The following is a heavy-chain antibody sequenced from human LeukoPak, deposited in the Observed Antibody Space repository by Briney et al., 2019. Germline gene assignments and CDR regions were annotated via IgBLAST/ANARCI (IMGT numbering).Heavy chain of an antibody. J-gene: IGHJ6*02. CDR1: GYTFTSYD. D-gene: IGHD2-2*01. V-gene: IGHV1-8*01. CDR3: ARAYCSSTSCYWYYYYYGMDV. CDR2: MNPNSGNT. Sequence: ASVTVSCTASGYTFTSYDINWVRQATGQGLEWMGWMNPNSGNTGYAQKFQGRVTMTRNTSISTAYMELSSLRSEDTAVYYCARAYCSSTSCYWYYYYYGMDVWGQGTTVTVSS.